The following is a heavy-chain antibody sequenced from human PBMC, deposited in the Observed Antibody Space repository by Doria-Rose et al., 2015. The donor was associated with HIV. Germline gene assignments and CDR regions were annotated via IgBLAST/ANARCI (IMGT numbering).Heavy chain of an antibody. Sequence: QVTLKESGPVLVKPTETLTLTCTVSGVSLSSPGMGVSWIRQPPGKALEWHANIFSDDERSYKPSLKSRLTISRGTSKSQVVLTMTDMDPVDTATYYCARIKSSRWYHKYYFDFWGQGTLVIVS. V-gene: IGHV2-26*01. CDR1: GVSLSSPGMG. CDR2: IFSDDER. D-gene: IGHD6-13*01. J-gene: IGHJ4*02. CDR3: ARIKSSRWYHKYYFDF.